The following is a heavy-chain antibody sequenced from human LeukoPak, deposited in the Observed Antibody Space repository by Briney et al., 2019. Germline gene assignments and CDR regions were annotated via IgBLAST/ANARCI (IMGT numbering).Heavy chain of an antibody. CDR1: GGSISSSSYY. CDR3: ARLFWSGYYSDY. Sequence: SETLSLTCTVSGGSISSSSYYWGWIRQPPGKGLEWFGSIHYSGSTYYNPSLKSRVPISVDTSKNQFFLRLISVTAADTAVYYCARLFWSGYYSDYWGQGTLVTVSS. D-gene: IGHD3-3*01. CDR2: IHYSGST. V-gene: IGHV4-39*01. J-gene: IGHJ4*02.